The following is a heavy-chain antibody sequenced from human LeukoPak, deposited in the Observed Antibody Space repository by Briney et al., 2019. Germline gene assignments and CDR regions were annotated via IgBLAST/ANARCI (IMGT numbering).Heavy chain of an antibody. J-gene: IGHJ4*02. CDR1: GGSFSGYY. V-gene: IGHV4-34*09. Sequence: PSETLSLTCAVYGGSFSGYYWSWIRQPPGKGLEWIGYIYYSGSTYYNPSLKSRVTISVDTSKNQFSLKLSSVTAADTAVYYCARSPPYGPDYWGQGTLVTVSS. CDR3: ARSPPYGPDY. D-gene: IGHD4-17*01. CDR2: IYYSGST.